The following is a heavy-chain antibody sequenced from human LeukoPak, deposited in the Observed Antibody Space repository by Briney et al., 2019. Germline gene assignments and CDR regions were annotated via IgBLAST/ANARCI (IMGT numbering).Heavy chain of an antibody. D-gene: IGHD1-1*01. CDR3: ATVKNWNPGSSAFDI. Sequence: GGSLRLSCAASGFTFSSYSMNWIRQAPGKGLEWVSYISSTSSTTHYADSVKGRFTISRDNAKNSLYLQMNSPRAEDTAVYYCATVKNWNPGSSAFDIWGQGTMVTVSS. J-gene: IGHJ3*02. CDR2: ISSTSSTT. CDR1: GFTFSSYS. V-gene: IGHV3-48*01.